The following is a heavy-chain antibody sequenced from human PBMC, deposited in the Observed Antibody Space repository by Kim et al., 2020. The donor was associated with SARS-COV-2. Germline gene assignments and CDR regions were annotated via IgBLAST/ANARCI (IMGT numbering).Heavy chain of an antibody. CDR2: INPNSGGT. CDR3: ARVLSEWLFSHTVDY. J-gene: IGHJ4*02. CDR1: GYTFTGYY. V-gene: IGHV1-2*02. D-gene: IGHD3-3*01. Sequence: ASVKVSCKASGYTFTGYYMHWVRQAPGQGLEWMGWINPNSGGTNYAQKFQGRVTMTRDTSISTAYMELSRLRSDDTAVYYCARVLSEWLFSHTVDYWGQGTLVTVSS.